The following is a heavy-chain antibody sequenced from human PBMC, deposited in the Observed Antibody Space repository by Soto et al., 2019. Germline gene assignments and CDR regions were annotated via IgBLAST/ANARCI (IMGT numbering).Heavy chain of an antibody. CDR1: GYTFTSYG. J-gene: IGHJ3*02. D-gene: IGHD3-22*01. CDR3: ASGDSSGYTALDI. Sequence: ASVKVSCKDSGYTFTSYGISWVRQAPGQGLEWMGWISACNGNTKYSQKLQGRVSITKDTSASTAYMELSSLTSEDTAVYYCASGDSSGYTALDIWGQGTMVTVSS. V-gene: IGHV1-18*01. CDR2: ISACNGNT.